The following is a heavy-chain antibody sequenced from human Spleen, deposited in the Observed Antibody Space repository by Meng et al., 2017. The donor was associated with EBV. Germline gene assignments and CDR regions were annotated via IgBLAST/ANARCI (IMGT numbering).Heavy chain of an antibody. CDR1: GGSISSGGYY. J-gene: IGHJ4*02. V-gene: IGHV4-30-4*01. CDR2: IYYSGST. Sequence: VHVQGSGPGLVQPSHTLSLTCAVSGGSISSGGYYWSWIRQPPGKGLEWIGYIYYSGSTYYNPSLKSRVTISVDMSKNQFSLKLSSVTAADTAVYYCARGGDSDYEHAYWGQGTLVTVSS. CDR3: ARGGDSDYEHAY. D-gene: IGHD5-12*01.